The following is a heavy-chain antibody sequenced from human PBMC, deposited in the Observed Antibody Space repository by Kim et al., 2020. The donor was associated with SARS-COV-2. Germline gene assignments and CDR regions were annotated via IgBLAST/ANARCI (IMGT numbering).Heavy chain of an antibody. CDR2: IWYDGSNT. Sequence: GGSLRLSCAASGFTFSSYGMHWVRQAPGKGLEWVAVIWYDGSNTYYADSVKGRFTISRDNSKNTLYLQMNSLRAEDTAVYYCARDSSADYGYHQLGYWGQGTLVTVSS. J-gene: IGHJ4*02. CDR1: GFTFSSYG. CDR3: ARDSSADYGYHQLGY. V-gene: IGHV3-33*01. D-gene: IGHD4-17*01.